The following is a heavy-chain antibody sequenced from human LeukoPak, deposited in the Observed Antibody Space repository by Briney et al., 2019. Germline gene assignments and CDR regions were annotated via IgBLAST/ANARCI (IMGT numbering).Heavy chain of an antibody. Sequence: QPGGSLRLSCAASGFTFSSYATSWVPQAPEKGLEWVSAISSSGGSTYYADSVNGRFTISRDNSKDTLYLQLNSLRAEDTAVYYCAKDGLPGWSTANDFDIWGQGTMVTVSS. V-gene: IGHV3-23*01. CDR3: AKDGLPGWSTANDFDI. CDR1: GFTFSSYA. D-gene: IGHD5-18*01. J-gene: IGHJ3*02. CDR2: ISSSGGST.